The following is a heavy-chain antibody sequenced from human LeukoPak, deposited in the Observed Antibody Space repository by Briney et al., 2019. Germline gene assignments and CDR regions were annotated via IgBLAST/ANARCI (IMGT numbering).Heavy chain of an antibody. V-gene: IGHV4-39*01. CDR1: GGSVDSSSDY. J-gene: IGHJ4*02. CDR2: IYYTGRT. D-gene: IGHD3-10*01. Sequence: SETLSLTCIVSGGSVDSSSDYWGWIRQPPGKGLEWIGSIYYTGRTYYNPSLKSRVTISVDTSKNQFSLILSSVTAADTAVYFCARARLSIVRGIINFDYWGQGTVVTVSS. CDR3: ARARLSIVRGIINFDY.